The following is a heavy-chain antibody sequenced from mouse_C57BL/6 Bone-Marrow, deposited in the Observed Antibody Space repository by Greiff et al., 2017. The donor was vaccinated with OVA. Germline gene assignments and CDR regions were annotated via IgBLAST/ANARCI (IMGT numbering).Heavy chain of an antibody. D-gene: IGHD1-1*01. Sequence: QVQLQQSGAELVRPGASVKLSCKASGYTFTDYYINWVKQRPGQGLEWIARIYPGSGNTYYNEKFKGKATLTAEKSSSTAYMQLSSLTSEDSAVYFCARRGCYGSSYWYFDVWGTGTTVTVSS. V-gene: IGHV1-76*01. CDR2: IYPGSGNT. J-gene: IGHJ1*03. CDR3: ARRGCYGSSYWYFDV. CDR1: GYTFTDYY.